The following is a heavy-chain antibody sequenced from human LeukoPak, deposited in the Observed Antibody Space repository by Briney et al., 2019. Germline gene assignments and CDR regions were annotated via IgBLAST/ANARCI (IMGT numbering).Heavy chain of an antibody. D-gene: IGHD3-10*01. CDR1: GFTFGDYA. CDR3: TREAYYGPGSYHPIDYFDL. CDR2: IRSKAYGGTT. J-gene: IGHJ2*01. Sequence: GGSLRLSCTASGFTFGDYAMSWVRQAPGKGLEWVGFIRSKAYGGTTEDAASVNDRIDISRDDSKSIAYLQMSSLKAEDTAVYYCTREAYYGPGSYHPIDYFDLWGRGTLVTVSS. V-gene: IGHV3-49*04.